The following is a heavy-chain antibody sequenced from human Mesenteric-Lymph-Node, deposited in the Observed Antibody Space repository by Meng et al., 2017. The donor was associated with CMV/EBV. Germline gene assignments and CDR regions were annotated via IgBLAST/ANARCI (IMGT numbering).Heavy chain of an antibody. J-gene: IGHJ6*02. CDR1: GFTFSSFT. CDR3: AYGDGMDV. V-gene: IGHV3-30*02. D-gene: IGHD3-10*01. CDR2: IRYDGSNK. Sequence: GGSLRLSCAASGFTFSSFTMAWVRQAPGKGLEWVAFIRYDGSNKYYADSVKGRFTISRDNSKNTLYLQMNSLRAEDTAVYYCAYGDGMDVWGQGTTVTVSS.